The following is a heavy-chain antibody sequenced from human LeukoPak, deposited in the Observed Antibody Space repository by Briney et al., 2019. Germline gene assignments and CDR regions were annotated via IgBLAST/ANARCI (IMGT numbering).Heavy chain of an antibody. J-gene: IGHJ3*02. V-gene: IGHV3-30*18. D-gene: IGHD4-17*01. CDR2: ISYDGSNK. Sequence: GGSLRLSCAASGFTFSSYGMHWVRQAPGKGLEWVAVISYDGSNKYYADSVKGRFTISRDNSKNTLYLQMNSLRAEDTAVYYCAKFATVTGEDAFDIWGRGTMVTVSS. CDR1: GFTFSSYG. CDR3: AKFATVTGEDAFDI.